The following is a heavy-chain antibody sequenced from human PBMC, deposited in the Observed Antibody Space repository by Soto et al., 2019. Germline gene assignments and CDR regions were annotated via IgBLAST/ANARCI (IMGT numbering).Heavy chain of an antibody. V-gene: IGHV3-15*01. CDR3: TTDAIYYDYIWGSYYGGY. CDR1: GFTFSNAR. CDR2: IKSKTDGGTT. D-gene: IGHD3-16*01. Sequence: GGALRLSCAASGFTFSNARMSWVRQAPGEGREWVGRIKSKTDGGTTDYAAPVKGRFTISRDDSKNTLYLQMNSLKTEDTAVYYCTTDAIYYDYIWGSYYGGYWGQGTLVTVSS. J-gene: IGHJ4*02.